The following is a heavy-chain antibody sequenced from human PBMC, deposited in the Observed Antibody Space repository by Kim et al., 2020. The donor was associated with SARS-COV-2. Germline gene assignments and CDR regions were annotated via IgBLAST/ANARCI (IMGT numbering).Heavy chain of an antibody. CDR1: GFIFSSYA. CDR2: ISYDGSNK. D-gene: IGHD3-10*01. V-gene: IGHV3-30*04. J-gene: IGHJ6*02. CDR3: ARASRGNYYYGMDG. Sequence: GGSLRLSCAASGFIFSSYAMHWVRQAPGKGLEWVAVISYDGSNKYYTDFVKGRFTGSRDNSKNTLYLQMNSLRAEDTAVYYCARASRGNYYYGMDGWGQGTTVTVAS.